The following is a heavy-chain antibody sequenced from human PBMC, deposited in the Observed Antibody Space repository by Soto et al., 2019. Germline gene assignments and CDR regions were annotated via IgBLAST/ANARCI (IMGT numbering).Heavy chain of an antibody. CDR1: GFTFSSYA. CDR3: ARRTSSWSFDY. V-gene: IGHV3-23*01. J-gene: IGHJ4*02. D-gene: IGHD6-13*01. CDR2: ISGSGGST. Sequence: EVQLLESGGGLVQPGGSLRLSCAASGFTFSSYAMSWVRQAPGKGLEWVSAISGSGGSTYYADSVKGRFTFSRDNSKNTLSLQMNSLRAEDTAVYYCARRTSSWSFDYWGQGTLVTVYS.